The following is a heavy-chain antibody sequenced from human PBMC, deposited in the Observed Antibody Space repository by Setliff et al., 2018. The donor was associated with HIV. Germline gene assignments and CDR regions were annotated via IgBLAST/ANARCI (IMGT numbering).Heavy chain of an antibody. CDR3: ARERLSPRGFFFSYIDV. J-gene: IGHJ6*04. CDR2: IDHSGII. D-gene: IGHD1-26*01. CDR1: GGSFTDYY. Sequence: ETLSLTCAIFGGSFTDYYCWSWVRQSPGKGLEWIGEIDHSGIINYNPSLKSRVTMSVDTSKRQFSLNLTSVTAADTAIYYCARERLSPRGFFFSYIDVWGKGTPVTVSS. V-gene: IGHV4-34*01.